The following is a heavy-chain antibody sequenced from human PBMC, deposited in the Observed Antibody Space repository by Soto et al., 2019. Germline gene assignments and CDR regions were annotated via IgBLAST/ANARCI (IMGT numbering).Heavy chain of an antibody. Sequence: GGSLRLSCAASGFTFSDAWMSWVRQVPGKGVEWVGRIKSKTDGGTTDYAAPVKGRFTISRDDSKNTLYLQMNSLKTEDTAVHYCTTASYGDYNPDYWGQGTLVTVSS. CDR3: TTASYGDYNPDY. J-gene: IGHJ4*02. V-gene: IGHV3-15*01. D-gene: IGHD4-17*01. CDR1: GFTFSDAW. CDR2: IKSKTDGGTT.